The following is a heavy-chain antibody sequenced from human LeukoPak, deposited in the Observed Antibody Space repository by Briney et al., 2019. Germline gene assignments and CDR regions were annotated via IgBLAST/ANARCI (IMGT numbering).Heavy chain of an antibody. J-gene: IGHJ6*02. D-gene: IGHD6-13*01. Sequence: RSEPLSLTCTVSGGSISSYYWSWIRQPPGKGLEWIGYIYYSGSTNYNPSLKSRVTISVDTSKNQFSLKLSSVTAADTAVYYCARASYSSSWYNLGGMDVWGQGTTVTVSS. V-gene: IGHV4-59*01. CDR2: IYYSGST. CDR3: ARASYSSSWYNLGGMDV. CDR1: GGSISSYY.